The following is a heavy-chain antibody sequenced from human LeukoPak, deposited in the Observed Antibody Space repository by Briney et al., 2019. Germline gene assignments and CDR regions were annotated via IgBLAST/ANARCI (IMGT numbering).Heavy chain of an antibody. CDR3: ARDRDGYQPDY. CDR2: INSDGSST. CDR1: GFTFSSYW. V-gene: IGHV3-74*01. J-gene: IGHJ4*02. Sequence: PGGSLRLSWAAPGFTFSSYWLHLVRQAPGKGLVWVSRINSDGSSTSYADSVKGRFTISRDNAKNTLYLQMNSLRAEDTAVYYCARDRDGYQPDYWGQGTLVTVSS. D-gene: IGHD5-24*01.